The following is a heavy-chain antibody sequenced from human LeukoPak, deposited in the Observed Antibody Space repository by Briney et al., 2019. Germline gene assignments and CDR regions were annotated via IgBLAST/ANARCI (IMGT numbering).Heavy chain of an antibody. Sequence: GGSLRLSCAASGFTFSSYWMSWVRQAPGKGLEWVANIKQDGSEKYYVDSVKGRFTISRDNAKNSLYLQMNSLRAEDTAVYYCARSVGCSGSYHFDYWGQGTLVTVSS. V-gene: IGHV3-7*01. CDR3: ARSVGCSGSYHFDY. J-gene: IGHJ4*02. CDR2: IKQDGSEK. D-gene: IGHD1-26*01. CDR1: GFTFSSYW.